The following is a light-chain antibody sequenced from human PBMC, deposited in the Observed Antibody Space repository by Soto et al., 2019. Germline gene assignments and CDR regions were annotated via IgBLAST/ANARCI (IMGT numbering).Light chain of an antibody. V-gene: IGLV2-8*01. CDR1: SSDIGGYNY. CDR2: EVT. CDR3: SSYAGRNNFV. Sequence: QSVLTKPPSAYGSPGESVTISCTGASSDIGGYNYVSWYQQHPGKAPKLMIYEVTKRPSGVPDRFSGSKSGNTASLTVSGLQAEDEADYYCSSYAGRNNFVFGTGTKVTVL. J-gene: IGLJ1*01.